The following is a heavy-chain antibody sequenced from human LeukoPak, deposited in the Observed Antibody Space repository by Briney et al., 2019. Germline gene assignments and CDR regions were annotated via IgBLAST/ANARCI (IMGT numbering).Heavy chain of an antibody. CDR3: EGITMVRGVIMDY. CDR2: VSGGGGRI. D-gene: IGHD3-10*01. Sequence: GGSLRLSCAASGFTFTNYAMTWVRQAPGKGLEWVSTVSGGGGRIFYADTVKGRFTISRDNSKNTLYLQMNSLRAEDTAVYYCEGITMVRGVIMDYWGQGTLVTVSS. V-gene: IGHV3-23*01. J-gene: IGHJ4*02. CDR1: GFTFTNYA.